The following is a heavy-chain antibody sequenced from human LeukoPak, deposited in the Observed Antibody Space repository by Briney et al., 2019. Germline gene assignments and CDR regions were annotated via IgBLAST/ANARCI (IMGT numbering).Heavy chain of an antibody. CDR2: IYYSGST. CDR3: ARVVDIVANWFDP. D-gene: IGHD2-2*03. J-gene: IGHJ5*02. Sequence: SETLSLTCAVYGVSFSGYYWSWIRQPPGKGLEWIGYIYYSGSTNYNPSLKSRVTISVDTSKNQFSLKLSSVTAADTAVYYCARVVDIVANWFDPWGQGTLVTVSS. CDR1: GVSFSGYY. V-gene: IGHV4-59*01.